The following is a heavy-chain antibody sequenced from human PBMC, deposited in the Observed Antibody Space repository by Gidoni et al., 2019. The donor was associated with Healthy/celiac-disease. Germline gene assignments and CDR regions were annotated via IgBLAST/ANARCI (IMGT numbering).Heavy chain of an antibody. D-gene: IGHD1-26*01. CDR3: ARGKVGATTCWFDP. CDR2: SNHSGST. J-gene: IGHJ5*02. Sequence: QVQLQQWGAGLLKPSATLSLTCAVYGGSFSGYYWSWIRQPPGKGLEWIGESNHSGSTNYNPSLKSRVTISVDTSKNQFSLKLSSVTAADTAVYYCARGKVGATTCWFDPWGQGTLVTVSS. V-gene: IGHV4-34*01. CDR1: GGSFSGYY.